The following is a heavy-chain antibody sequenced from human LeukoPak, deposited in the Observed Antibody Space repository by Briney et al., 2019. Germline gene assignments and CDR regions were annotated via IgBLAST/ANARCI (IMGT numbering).Heavy chain of an antibody. CDR3: ARSMYYYDSSGLSAGPNDY. J-gene: IGHJ4*02. V-gene: IGHV1-8*01. Sequence: ASVKVSCKASGYTFTSYDINWVRQATGQGLEWMGWMNPNSGNTGYAQKFQGRVTMTRNTSISTAYMELSSLRSEDTAVYYCARSMYYYDSSGLSAGPNDYWGQGTLVTVSS. D-gene: IGHD3-22*01. CDR1: GYTFTSYD. CDR2: MNPNSGNT.